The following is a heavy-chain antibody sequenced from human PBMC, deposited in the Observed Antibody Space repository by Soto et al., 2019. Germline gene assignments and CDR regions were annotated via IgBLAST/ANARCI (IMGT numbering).Heavy chain of an antibody. J-gene: IGHJ6*02. V-gene: IGHV1-3*01. CDR1: GYTFTSYA. CDR2: INAGNGNT. Sequence: QVQLVQSGAEVKKPGASVKVSCKASGYTFTSYAMHWVRQAPGQGLEWMGWINAGNGNTKYSQKFQGRVTITRDASASTAYMALSSLRSEDTAVYYCARDPDDYDFWSGNRGNNYYYGMDVWGQGTTVTVSS. D-gene: IGHD3-3*01. CDR3: ARDPDDYDFWSGNRGNNYYYGMDV.